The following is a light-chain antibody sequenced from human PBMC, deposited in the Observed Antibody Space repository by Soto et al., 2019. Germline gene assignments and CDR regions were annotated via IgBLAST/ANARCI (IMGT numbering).Light chain of an antibody. V-gene: IGLV1-36*01. Sequence: QSVLTQPPSVSEALRQRVTISCSGSWSNIGNNAVNWYQQLPGKAPKLLIYYDDLLSSGVSDRFSGSKSGTSASLAISGLQSEDEADYYCAVWDDNLNGVVFGGGTKLTV. J-gene: IGLJ2*01. CDR3: AVWDDNLNGVV. CDR2: YDD. CDR1: WSNIGNNA.